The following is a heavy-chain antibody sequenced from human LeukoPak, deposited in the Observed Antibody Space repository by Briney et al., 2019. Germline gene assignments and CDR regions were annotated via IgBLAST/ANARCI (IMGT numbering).Heavy chain of an antibody. CDR1: GGSFSGYY. J-gene: IGHJ5*02. Sequence: SETLSLTCAVYGGSFSGYYWSWIRQPPGKGLEWIGEINHSGSTNYNPSLKSRVTISVDTSKNQFSLKLSSVTAADTAVYYCATGRPSYYYDSIGYEFDPWGQGTLVTVSS. CDR2: INHSGST. D-gene: IGHD3-22*01. V-gene: IGHV4-34*01. CDR3: ATGRPSYYYDSIGYEFDP.